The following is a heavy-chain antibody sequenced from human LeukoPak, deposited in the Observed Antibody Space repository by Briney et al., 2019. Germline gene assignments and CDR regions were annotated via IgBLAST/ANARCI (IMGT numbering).Heavy chain of an antibody. D-gene: IGHD6-13*01. Sequence: GGSLRLSCAASGFTFSTYSMNWVRQAPGKGLEWVSSISSSSSYIYYADSVKGRFTISRDNAKNSLYLQMNSLRAEDTAVYYCARDGSSQQSQAFDIWGQGTMVTVSS. J-gene: IGHJ3*02. CDR2: ISSSSSYI. CDR1: GFTFSTYS. CDR3: ARDGSSQQSQAFDI. V-gene: IGHV3-21*01.